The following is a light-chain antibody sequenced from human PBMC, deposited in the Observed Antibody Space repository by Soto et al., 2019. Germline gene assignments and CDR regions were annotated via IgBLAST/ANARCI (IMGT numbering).Light chain of an antibody. CDR1: SSDVGSYNL. Sequence: QSVVTQPASVSGSPGQSITVSCTGTSSDVGSYNLVSWYQQHPGKAPKLMIYEGSKRPSGVSNRFSGSKSGNTASLTISGLQPEDEADYYCCSYAGSSTWVFGGGTKLTVL. J-gene: IGLJ3*02. CDR2: EGS. V-gene: IGLV2-23*01. CDR3: CSYAGSSTWV.